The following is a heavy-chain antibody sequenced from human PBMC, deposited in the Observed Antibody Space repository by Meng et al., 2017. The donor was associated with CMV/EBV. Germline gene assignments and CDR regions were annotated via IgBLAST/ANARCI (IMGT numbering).Heavy chain of an antibody. Sequence: GSLRLSCTVSGGSISSSSYYWGWIRPPPGKGLEWIGSIYYSGSTYYNPSLKSRVTISVDTSKNQFSLKLSSVTAADTAVYYCASYIVVVPAAIGDWGQGTLVTVSS. D-gene: IGHD2-2*01. V-gene: IGHV4-39*01. CDR2: IYYSGST. J-gene: IGHJ4*02. CDR1: GGSISSSSYY. CDR3: ASYIVVVPAAIGD.